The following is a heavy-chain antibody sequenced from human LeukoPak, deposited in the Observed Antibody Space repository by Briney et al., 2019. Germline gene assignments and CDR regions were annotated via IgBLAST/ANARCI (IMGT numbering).Heavy chain of an antibody. D-gene: IGHD6-13*01. J-gene: IGHJ5*02. CDR2: INHSGST. Sequence: PSETLSLTCAVYGGSFSGYYWSWIRQPPGKGLEWIGEINHSGSTNYNPSLKSRVTISVDTSKNQFSLKLSSVTAADTAVYYCARGRGIAARNWFDPWGQGTLVTVSS. CDR3: ARGRGIAARNWFDP. V-gene: IGHV4-34*01. CDR1: GGSFSGYY.